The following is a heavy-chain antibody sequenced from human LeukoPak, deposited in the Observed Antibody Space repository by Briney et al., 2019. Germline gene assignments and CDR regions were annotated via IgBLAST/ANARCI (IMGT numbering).Heavy chain of an antibody. CDR3: AKAPYSSSTSCQNFDY. J-gene: IGHJ4*02. D-gene: IGHD2-2*01. Sequence: SGGSLRLSCAASGFTFSSYGMHWVRQAPGKGLEWVAFIRYDGSNKYYADSVKGRFTISRDNSKNTLYLQMNSLRAEDTAVYYCAKAPYSSSTSCQNFDYWGQGTLVTVSS. CDR2: IRYDGSNK. CDR1: GFTFSSYG. V-gene: IGHV3-30*02.